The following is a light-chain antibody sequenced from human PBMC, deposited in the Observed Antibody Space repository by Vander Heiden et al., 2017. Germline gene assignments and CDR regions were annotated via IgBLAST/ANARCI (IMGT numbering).Light chain of an antibody. CDR1: YSNIGHGY. Sequence: QPVFTQPPSVSASPGQKVTSSSSGRYSNIGHGYVPWYQQFPGTAPKLLLYDDNERRSRVAARCSGSKSGASATLGIFEGETGDEAGYYCGTWDGSLSADWLFGGGTKLTVL. V-gene: IGLV1-51*01. J-gene: IGLJ3*02. CDR2: DDN. CDR3: GTWDGSLSADWL.